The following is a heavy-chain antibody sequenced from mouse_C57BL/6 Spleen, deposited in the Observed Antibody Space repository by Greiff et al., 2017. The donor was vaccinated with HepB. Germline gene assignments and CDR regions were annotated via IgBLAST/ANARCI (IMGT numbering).Heavy chain of an antibody. J-gene: IGHJ2*01. D-gene: IGHD1-1*01. V-gene: IGHV1-82*01. CDR3: ANTYYGSSPGYFDY. Sequence: QVQLQQSGPELVKPGASVKISCKASGYAFSSSWMNWVKQRPGKGLEWIGRIYPGDGDTNYNGKFKGKATLTADKSSSTAYMQLSSLTSEDSGVYFCANTYYGSSPGYFDYWGQGTTLTVSS. CDR1: GYAFSSSW. CDR2: IYPGDGDT.